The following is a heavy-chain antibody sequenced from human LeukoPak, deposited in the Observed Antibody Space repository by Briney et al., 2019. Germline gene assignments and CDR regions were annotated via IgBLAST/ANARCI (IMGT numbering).Heavy chain of an antibody. Sequence: ASVKVSCKVSGYTLTELSMHWVRQAPRKGLEWMGGFDPEDGETIYAQKFQGRVTMTADTSTDTAYMELSSLRSEDTAVYYCATTYLRYYYGSGSYFDLWGRGTLVTVSS. CDR2: FDPEDGET. CDR3: ATTYLRYYYGSGSYFDL. CDR1: GYTLTELS. J-gene: IGHJ2*01. V-gene: IGHV1-24*01. D-gene: IGHD3-10*01.